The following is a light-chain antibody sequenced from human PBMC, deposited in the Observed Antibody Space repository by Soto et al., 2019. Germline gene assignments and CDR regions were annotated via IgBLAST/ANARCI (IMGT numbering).Light chain of an antibody. CDR3: QQYSDSPQT. CDR2: GAA. J-gene: IGKJ1*01. CDR1: ESVDSNY. Sequence: EIVLTQSPGTLSLSPGERATLSFRATESVDSNYLAWYQQKPGQAPRLLIYGAASRATGTPDRFSGSGSGTDFILTISRLDPEDSAVYYCQQYSDSPQTFGQGTKVDIK. V-gene: IGKV3-20*01.